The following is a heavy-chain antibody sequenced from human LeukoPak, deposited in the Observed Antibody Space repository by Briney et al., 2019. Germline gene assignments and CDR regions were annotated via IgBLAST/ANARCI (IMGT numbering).Heavy chain of an antibody. CDR3: ARLGGSDYTY. J-gene: IGHJ4*02. CDR2: IKQDGGEK. CDR1: GFTFSSYA. V-gene: IGHV3-7*01. Sequence: GGSLRLSCAASGFTFSSYAMSWVRQAPGKGLEWVANIKQDGGEKYYVDSVKGRFTISRDNAKNSLFLQMNSLRVEDTAVYYCARLGGSDYTYWGQGTLVTVSS. D-gene: IGHD1-26*01.